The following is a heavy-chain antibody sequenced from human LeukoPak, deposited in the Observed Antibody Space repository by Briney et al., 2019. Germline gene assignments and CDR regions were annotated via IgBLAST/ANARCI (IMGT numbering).Heavy chain of an antibody. J-gene: IGHJ4*02. V-gene: IGHV4-59*08. CDR1: GGSISSYY. Sequence: SETLSLTCTVSGGSISSYYWSWIRQPPGKGLEWIGYIYYSGSTNYNPSLKSRVTISVDTSKNQFSPKLSSVTAADTAVYYCASSYDILTYFDYWGQGTLVTVSS. CDR2: IYYSGST. D-gene: IGHD3-9*01. CDR3: ASSYDILTYFDY.